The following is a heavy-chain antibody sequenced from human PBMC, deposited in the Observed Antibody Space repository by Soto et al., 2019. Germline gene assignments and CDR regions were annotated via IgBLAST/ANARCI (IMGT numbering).Heavy chain of an antibody. CDR3: ARDTIFGVAKTNPVQNNWFDP. V-gene: IGHV1-46*03. CDR2: INPSGGST. CDR1: GYTFTSYY. D-gene: IGHD3-3*01. Sequence: QVQLVQSGAEVKKPGASVKVSCKASGYTFTSYYMHWVRQAPGQGLEWMGIINPSGGSTSYAQKFQGRVTMTRDTSTSTVYMELSSLRSEDTAVYYSARDTIFGVAKTNPVQNNWFDPWGQGTLVTVSS. J-gene: IGHJ5*02.